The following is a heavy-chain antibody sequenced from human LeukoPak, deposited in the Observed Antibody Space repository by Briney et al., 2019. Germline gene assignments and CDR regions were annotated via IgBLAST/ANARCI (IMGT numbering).Heavy chain of an antibody. D-gene: IGHD3-22*01. V-gene: IGHV3-23*01. CDR2: ISGSGGST. CDR3: AKDAPYYYDSSGYYPDY. CDR1: GFTFSSYA. J-gene: IGHJ4*02. Sequence: GGSLRLSCAASGFTFSSYAMSWVRQAPGKGLEWVSAISGSGGSTYYADSVKGRFTISRDNSKNALYLQMNSLRAEETAVYYCAKDAPYYYDSSGYYPDYWGQGTLVTVSS.